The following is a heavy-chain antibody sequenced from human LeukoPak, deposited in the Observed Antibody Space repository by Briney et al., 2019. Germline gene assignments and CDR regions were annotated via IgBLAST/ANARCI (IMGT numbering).Heavy chain of an antibody. CDR2: IFPGDSDT. CDR1: GYSLSTFW. CDR3: ARVREPSGEYYIYFFDY. J-gene: IGHJ4*02. D-gene: IGHD2/OR15-2a*01. Sequence: GESLKISCKASGYSLSTFWIGWVRQVPGKGLEWMGMIFPGDSDTRYNPSFQGQVTISADKSSSTAFLQWSSLKASDTATYYCARVREPSGEYYIYFFDYWGQGALVTVSS. V-gene: IGHV5-51*01.